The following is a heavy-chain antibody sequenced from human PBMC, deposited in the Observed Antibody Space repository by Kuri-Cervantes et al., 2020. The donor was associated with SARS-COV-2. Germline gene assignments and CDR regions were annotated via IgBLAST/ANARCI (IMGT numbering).Heavy chain of an antibody. Sequence: GSLRLSCAVYGGSFSGYYWSWIRQPPGKGLEWIGEINHSGSTNYNPSLKSRVTISVDTSKNQFSLKLSSVTAVDTAVYYCARGGYSGYEGWFDPWGQGTLVTVSS. CDR3: ARGGYSGYEGWFDP. D-gene: IGHD5-12*01. CDR1: GGSFSGYY. CDR2: INHSGST. V-gene: IGHV4-34*01. J-gene: IGHJ5*02.